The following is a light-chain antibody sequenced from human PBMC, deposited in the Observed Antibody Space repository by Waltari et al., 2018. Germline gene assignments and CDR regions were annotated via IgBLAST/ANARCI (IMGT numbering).Light chain of an antibody. CDR3: QTGGHGTWV. CDR2: INSDGSH. J-gene: IGLJ3*02. Sequence: LALTQSPSASASLGASVKLTCTLDSGHITNVVAWHQQHPERGPRYLMKINSDGSHSKGDEIPDRCSGSSSGAERYLTISSVQSDDEADYYCQTGGHGTWVFGGGTKLTVL. CDR1: SGHITNV. V-gene: IGLV4-69*01.